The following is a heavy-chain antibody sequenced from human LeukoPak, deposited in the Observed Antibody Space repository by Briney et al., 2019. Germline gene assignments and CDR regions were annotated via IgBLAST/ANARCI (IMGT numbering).Heavy chain of an antibody. J-gene: IGHJ4*02. Sequence: PSETLSLTCTVSGGSISSYYWSWIRQPPGKGLEWIGRIYISGSTNYNPSLKSRVTMSVDTSKNQFSLKLRSVTAADTAVYYCARDGYNFPFGYWGQGTLVTVSS. D-gene: IGHD5-24*01. CDR3: ARDGYNFPFGY. CDR1: GGSISSYY. CDR2: IYISGST. V-gene: IGHV4-4*07.